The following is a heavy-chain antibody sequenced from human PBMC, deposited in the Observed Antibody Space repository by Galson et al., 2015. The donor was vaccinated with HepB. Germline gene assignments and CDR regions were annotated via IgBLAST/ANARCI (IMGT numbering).Heavy chain of an antibody. CDR3: ARVVWKKLWLYGMDV. CDR1: GGSISSGDYS. V-gene: IGHV4-30-2*01. J-gene: IGHJ6*02. D-gene: IGHD5-18*01. CDR2: IYHSGST. Sequence: TLSLTCAVSGGSISSGDYSWSWIRQPPGKGLEWIGYIYHSGSTYYNPSLRSRVTISIDRSKNQFSLNLTSVTAADTAVYYCARVVWKKLWLYGMDVWGQGATVTVSS.